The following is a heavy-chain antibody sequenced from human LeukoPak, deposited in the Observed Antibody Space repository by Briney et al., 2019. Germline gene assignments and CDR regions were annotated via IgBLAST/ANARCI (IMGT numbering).Heavy chain of an antibody. V-gene: IGHV3-30*02. D-gene: IGHD6-13*01. CDR3: AKAGAGSSWGPTDDY. CDR1: GFTFSTYG. CDR2: IRYDGNDK. J-gene: IGHJ4*02. Sequence: GGSLRLSCAASGFTFSTYGMHWVRQAPGKGLEWVAFIRYDGNDKFYADSVKGRFTISRDNSKNTLYLQMNSLRPEDTAVYYCAKAGAGSSWGPTDDYWGQGTLVTVSS.